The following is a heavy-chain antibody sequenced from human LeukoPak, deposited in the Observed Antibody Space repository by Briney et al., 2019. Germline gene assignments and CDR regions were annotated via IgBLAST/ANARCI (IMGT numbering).Heavy chain of an antibody. D-gene: IGHD3-16*01. CDR1: GLPLRAFT. CDR3: ARGALYHSLDY. J-gene: IGHJ4*01. V-gene: IGHV3-43*01. Sequence: GGPLRLSCAASGLPLRAFTMNWVRQAPGKGLEWFSLFNISGRKTYYADSVKGRFTISRDNSKNSLYLQMNSLRTEDTAVYYCARGALYHSLDYWGQGTMVTVSS. CDR2: FNISGRKT.